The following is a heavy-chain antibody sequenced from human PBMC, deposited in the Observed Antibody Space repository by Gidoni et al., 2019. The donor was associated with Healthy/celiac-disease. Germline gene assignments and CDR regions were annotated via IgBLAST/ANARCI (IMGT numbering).Heavy chain of an antibody. V-gene: IGHV3-30*18. CDR1: GFTFISYG. J-gene: IGHJ4*02. CDR2: ISYDGSNK. CDR3: AKEGAEPLSSSWYLWKYYFDY. Sequence: QVQLVESGGGVVQPGRSLRLSCAASGFTFISYGMHWVRQAPGKGLEWVAVISYDGSNKYYADSVKGRFTISRDNSKNTLYLQMNSLRAEDTAVYYCAKEGAEPLSSSWYLWKYYFDYWGQGTLVTVSS. D-gene: IGHD6-13*01.